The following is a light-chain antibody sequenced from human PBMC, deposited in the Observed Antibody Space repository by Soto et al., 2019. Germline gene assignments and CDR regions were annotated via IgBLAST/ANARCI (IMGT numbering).Light chain of an antibody. Sequence: EIVMTQSPATLSVSPGERTTLSCGASQSVGNNLAWYQQKPGQAPRLLIYGAYTRATGIPARFSGSGSGTDFTLTISSLQSEDFAVYYCQVRTNWSIAFGRGTRLEIK. V-gene: IGKV3-15*01. CDR3: QVRTNWSIA. CDR1: QSVGNN. CDR2: GAY. J-gene: IGKJ5*01.